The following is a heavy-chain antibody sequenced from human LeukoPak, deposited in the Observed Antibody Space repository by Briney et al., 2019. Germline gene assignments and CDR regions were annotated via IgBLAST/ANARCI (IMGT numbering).Heavy chain of an antibody. V-gene: IGHV1-69*02. J-gene: IGHJ4*02. Sequence: GASVKVSCKASGGTFSSYTISWVRQAPGQGLEWMGRIIPILGIANYAQKFQGRVTITADKSTSTAYMELSSLRSEDTAVYYCAKGDYDFWNYFDYWGQGTLVTVSS. D-gene: IGHD3-3*01. CDR2: IIPILGIA. CDR3: AKGDYDFWNYFDY. CDR1: GGTFSSYT.